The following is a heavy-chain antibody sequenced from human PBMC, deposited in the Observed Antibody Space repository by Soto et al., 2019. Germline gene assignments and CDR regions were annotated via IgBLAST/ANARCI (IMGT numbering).Heavy chain of an antibody. CDR1: GFTFSSYG. J-gene: IGHJ4*02. CDR3: ARDPQWLPQYYFDY. D-gene: IGHD6-19*01. Sequence: QVQLVESGGGVVQPGRSLRLSCAASGFTFSSYGMHWVRQAPGKGLEWVAVIWYDGSNKYYADSVKGRFTISRDNSKNTLYLQMKSLRAEDTAVYYCARDPQWLPQYYFDYWGQGTLVTVSS. CDR2: IWYDGSNK. V-gene: IGHV3-33*01.